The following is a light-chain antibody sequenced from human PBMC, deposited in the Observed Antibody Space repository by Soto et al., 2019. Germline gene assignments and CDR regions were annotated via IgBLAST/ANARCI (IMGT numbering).Light chain of an antibody. Sequence: EIVLTQSPATLSVSPGGRATLSCRASQTISGTLAWYQQKPGQAPRLLIFGASIRDTGIPDSFSGSGSGTDFTLTISRLEPEDFAVYYCQQYGSSPGTFGQGTKVDIK. CDR1: QTISGT. J-gene: IGKJ1*01. CDR2: GAS. V-gene: IGKV3-20*01. CDR3: QQYGSSPGT.